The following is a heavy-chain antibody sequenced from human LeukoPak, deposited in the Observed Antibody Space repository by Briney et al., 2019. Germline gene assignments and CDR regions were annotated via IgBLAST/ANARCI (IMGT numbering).Heavy chain of an antibody. V-gene: IGHV4-39*01. CDR3: ARLAYSSGWIDY. CDR2: IYYSGST. Sequence: SETLSLTCTVSGGSISSSSYYWGWIRQPPGKGLEWIGSIYYSGSTYYNPSLKSRVTISVDTSKNQFSLKLSSVTAADTAVYYCARLAYSSGWIDYWGQGTLVTASS. CDR1: GGSISSSSYY. J-gene: IGHJ4*02. D-gene: IGHD6-19*01.